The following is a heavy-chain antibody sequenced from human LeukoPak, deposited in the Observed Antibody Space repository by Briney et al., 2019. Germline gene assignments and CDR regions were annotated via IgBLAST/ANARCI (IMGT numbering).Heavy chain of an antibody. V-gene: IGHV3-30*18. CDR1: GLTFSSYG. J-gene: IGHJ6*04. CDR2: ISYDGSNK. Sequence: GGSLRLSCAASGLTFSSYGMHWVRQAPGKGLEWVAVISYDGSNKYYADSGKGRFTISRDNSKNTLYLQMNSLRAEDTAVYYCAKSERRDYYYGMDVWGKGTTVTVSS. CDR3: AKSERRDYYYGMDV. D-gene: IGHD1-1*01.